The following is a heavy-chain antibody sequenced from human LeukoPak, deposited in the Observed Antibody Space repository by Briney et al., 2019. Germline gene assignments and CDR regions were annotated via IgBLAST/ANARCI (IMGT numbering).Heavy chain of an antibody. CDR3: ARHNAAMDAFDI. Sequence: SETLSLTCTVSGGSISSGSYYWSWIRQPAGKGLEWIGRIYTSGSTNYNPSLKSRVTISVDTSKNQFSLKLSSVTTADTAVYYCARHNAAMDAFDIWGQGTMVTVSS. CDR1: GGSISSGSYY. D-gene: IGHD5-18*01. CDR2: IYTSGST. V-gene: IGHV4-61*02. J-gene: IGHJ3*02.